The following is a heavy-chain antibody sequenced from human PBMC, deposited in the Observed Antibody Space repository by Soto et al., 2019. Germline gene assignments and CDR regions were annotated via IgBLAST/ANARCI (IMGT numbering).Heavy chain of an antibody. CDR1: GFTFSSYA. V-gene: IGHV3-30-3*01. CDR2: ISYDGSNK. CDR3: ARDGGDGYHIIGWFDP. D-gene: IGHD3-16*01. Sequence: QVQLVESGGGVVQPGRSLRLSCAASGFTFSSYAMHWVRQAPGKGLEWVAVISYDGSNKYYADSVKGRFTISRDNAKNTLYRQMNSLRAEDTAVYYCARDGGDGYHIIGWFDPWGQGTLVTVSS. J-gene: IGHJ5*02.